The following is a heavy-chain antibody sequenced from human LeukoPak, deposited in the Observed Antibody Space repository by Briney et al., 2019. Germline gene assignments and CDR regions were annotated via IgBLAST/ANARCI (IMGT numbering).Heavy chain of an antibody. J-gene: IGHJ4*02. CDR2: ISAYNGNT. Sequence: ASVKVSCMASGYTFTSYGISWVRQAPGQGLEWMGWISAYNGNTNYAQTLQGRVTMTTDTSTSTAYMELRSLRSDDTAVYYCARDRVLGKTTANFDYWGQGTLVTVSS. CDR3: ARDRVLGKTTANFDY. V-gene: IGHV1-18*01. CDR1: GYTFTSYG. D-gene: IGHD4-17*01.